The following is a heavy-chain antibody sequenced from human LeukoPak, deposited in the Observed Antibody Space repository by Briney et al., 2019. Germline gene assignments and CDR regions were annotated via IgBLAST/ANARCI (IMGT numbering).Heavy chain of an antibody. CDR3: AGGSYYYYYMAV. CDR1: GGSFSGYY. V-gene: IGHV4-34*01. Sequence: PSETLSLTCAVSGGSFSGYYWNWIRQSPGKGLEWIGEINHSGSTYYNPSLKSRVTISVDTSKNQFSLKLSSVTAADTAVYYCAGGSYYYYYMAVWGKGTTVTISS. CDR2: INHSGST. J-gene: IGHJ6*03.